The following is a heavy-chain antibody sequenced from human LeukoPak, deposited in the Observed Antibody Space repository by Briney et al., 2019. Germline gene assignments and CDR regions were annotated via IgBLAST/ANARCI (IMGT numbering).Heavy chain of an antibody. CDR3: TKGDGGWYPIDY. CDR1: GFTFKEYG. V-gene: IGHV3-23*01. J-gene: IGHJ4*02. Sequence: GGSLRLSCAASGFTFKEYGMSWVRQAPGKGLEWVSTINENARNTHYADSVQGRFTISRDNSKNTLLLQMNSLRAGDTALYYCTKGDGGWYPIDYWGQGTLVIVSS. D-gene: IGHD6-19*01. CDR2: INENARNT.